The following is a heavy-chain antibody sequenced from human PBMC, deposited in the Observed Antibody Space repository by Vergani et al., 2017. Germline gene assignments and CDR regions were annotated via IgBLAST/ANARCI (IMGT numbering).Heavy chain of an antibody. V-gene: IGHV3-21*01. CDR2: ISSSSSDI. CDR3: ASDRYYLGSGSYPYFCYYGLDV. J-gene: IGHJ6*02. Sequence: EVQLVESGGGLVKRGGSLRLSCAASGFTFSIYSMNWVRQAPGKGLEWVSSISSSSSDIHYSDSLKGRFTISRDNAKSSLYLQMNSLRAEDTGVYYCASDRYYLGSGSYPYFCYYGLDVWGQGTAVTVSS. CDR1: GFTFSIYS. D-gene: IGHD3-10*01.